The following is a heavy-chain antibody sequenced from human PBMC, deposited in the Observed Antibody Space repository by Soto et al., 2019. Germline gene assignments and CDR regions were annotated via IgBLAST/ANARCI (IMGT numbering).Heavy chain of an antibody. J-gene: IGHJ4*02. V-gene: IGHV4-59*11. Sequence: PSETLSLTCSVSGDSMRNHYWSWIRQPPGSRLELLGHIFYSGDTSSYNPSLKSRVSMSVDTSKNQFSLKLRSVSADDTAVYFCARVSFFRGFDWLFAFDSWGQGALVTVSS. CDR1: GDSMRNHY. CDR3: ARVSFFRGFDWLFAFDS. D-gene: IGHD3-9*01. CDR2: IFYSGDT.